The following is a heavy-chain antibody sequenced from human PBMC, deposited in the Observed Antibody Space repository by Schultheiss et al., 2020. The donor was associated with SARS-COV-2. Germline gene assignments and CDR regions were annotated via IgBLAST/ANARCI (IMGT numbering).Heavy chain of an antibody. V-gene: IGHV4-59*08. D-gene: IGHD2-21*02. CDR2: IYYSGST. CDR1: GGSISSYY. Sequence: SETLSLTCTVSGGSISSYYWSWIRQPPGKGLEWIGYIYYSGSTNYNPSLKSRVTISVDTSKNQFSLKLSSVTAADTAVYYCARRIVVVTATLLDAFDIWGQGTMVTVSS. CDR3: ARRIVVVTATLLDAFDI. J-gene: IGHJ3*02.